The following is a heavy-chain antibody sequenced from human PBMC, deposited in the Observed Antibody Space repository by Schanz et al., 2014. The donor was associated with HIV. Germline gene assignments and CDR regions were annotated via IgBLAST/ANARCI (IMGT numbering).Heavy chain of an antibody. CDR2: IKSKTDGETT. V-gene: IGHV3-15*01. Sequence: VQLVESGGGVVQPGKSLRLSCAASGFTFSSYAMHWVRQAPGEGLERIGRIKSKTDGETTDYAARVKGRFTVSRDDSKNTLYLQMSSLKTEDTAVYFCAWHYFDFWGQGTLVTVSS. J-gene: IGHJ4*02. CDR1: GFTFSSYA. CDR3: AWHYFDF.